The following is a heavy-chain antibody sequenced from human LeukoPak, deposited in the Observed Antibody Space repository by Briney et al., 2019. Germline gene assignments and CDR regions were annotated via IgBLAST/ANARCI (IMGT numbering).Heavy chain of an antibody. CDR1: GGSISSYY. J-gene: IGHJ4*02. V-gene: IGHV4-59*08. Sequence: KASETLSLTCNVSGGSISSYYWSWIRQPPGKGLEWIGYIYYSGSTNYNPSLKSRVTISVDTSKNQFSLKLSSVTAADTAVYYCARHYDFWSGYYYSAGAFDYWGQGTLVTVSS. CDR2: IYYSGST. D-gene: IGHD3-3*01. CDR3: ARHYDFWSGYYYSAGAFDY.